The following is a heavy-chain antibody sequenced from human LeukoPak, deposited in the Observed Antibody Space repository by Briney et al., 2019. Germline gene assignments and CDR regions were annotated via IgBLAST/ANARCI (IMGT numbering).Heavy chain of an antibody. CDR3: ARDYFSGSYLSTFTY. V-gene: IGHV5-51*01. Sequence: GESLKISCKGSGYSFTSYWIGWVRQMPGKGLEWMGIIYPGDSDTRYSPSFQGQVTISADKSISTAYLQWSSLKASDTAMYYCARDYFSGSYLSTFTYWGQGTLVTVSS. J-gene: IGHJ4*02. D-gene: IGHD3-10*01. CDR1: GYSFTSYW. CDR2: IYPGDSDT.